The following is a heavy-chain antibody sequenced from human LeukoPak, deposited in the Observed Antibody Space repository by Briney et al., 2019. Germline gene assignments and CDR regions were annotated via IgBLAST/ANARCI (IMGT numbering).Heavy chain of an antibody. D-gene: IGHD2-2*01. V-gene: IGHV1-2*02. Sequence: EASVKVSCKASGYTFTCYYMHWVRQAPGQGLEWMGWINPSSGGTNYAQKFQGRVTMTRDTSISTAYMELSRLRSDDTAVYYCATGRSRYCRSTSCETYYYYMDVWGKGTTVTVSS. CDR1: GYTFTCYY. CDR3: ATGRSRYCRSTSCETYYYYMDV. J-gene: IGHJ6*03. CDR2: INPSSGGT.